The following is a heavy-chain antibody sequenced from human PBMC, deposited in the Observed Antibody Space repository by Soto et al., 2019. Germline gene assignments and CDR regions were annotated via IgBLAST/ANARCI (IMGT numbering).Heavy chain of an antibody. CDR3: AKDRGGITMVRGVTDFDY. Sequence: GGSLRLSCAASGFTFSSYAMSWVRQAPGKGLEWVSAISGSGGSTYYADSVKGRFTISRDNSKNTLYLQMNSLRAEDTAVYYCAKDRGGITMVRGVTDFDYWGQGTLVTVSS. J-gene: IGHJ4*02. V-gene: IGHV3-23*01. CDR1: GFTFSSYA. D-gene: IGHD3-10*01. CDR2: ISGSGGST.